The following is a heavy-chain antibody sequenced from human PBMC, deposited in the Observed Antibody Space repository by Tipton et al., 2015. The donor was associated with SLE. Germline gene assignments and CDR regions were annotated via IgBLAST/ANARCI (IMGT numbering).Heavy chain of an antibody. CDR2: VNPDGVTT. Sequence: SLRLSCAVSGVTFSSYWMHWVRQTPGKGLVWVSRVNPDGVTTEYADSVKGRFTISRDNAKNTVYLQMNSLRAEDTAVYYCTAGIAVAFDYWGQGTLVTVSS. V-gene: IGHV3-74*03. D-gene: IGHD6-19*01. CDR3: TAGIAVAFDY. CDR1: GVTFSSYW. J-gene: IGHJ4*02.